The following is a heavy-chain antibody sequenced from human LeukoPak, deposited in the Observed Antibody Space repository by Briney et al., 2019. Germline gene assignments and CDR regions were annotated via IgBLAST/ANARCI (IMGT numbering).Heavy chain of an antibody. D-gene: IGHD2-2*03. CDR3: ARHGSTDYFDY. J-gene: IGHJ4*02. V-gene: IGHV4-61*01. CDR1: GGSVSSGSNY. Sequence: PSETLSLTCTVSGGSVSSGSNYWSWIRQPPGKGLEWIGYIHYSGSTSHNPALKSRVTISVDTSKNQLSLRLSSVTAADTAVYYCARHGSTDYFDYWGQGTLVTVSS. CDR2: IHYSGST.